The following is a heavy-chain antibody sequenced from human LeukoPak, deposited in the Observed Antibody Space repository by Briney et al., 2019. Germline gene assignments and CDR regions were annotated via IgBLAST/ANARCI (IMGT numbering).Heavy chain of an antibody. CDR2: ISANAAGT. V-gene: IGHV3-23*01. Sequence: SGGSLRLSCAASGFTFSNYAMRWFRQAPGKGLEWVSSISANAAGTYYADSVKGRFTISRDNSKNTVYLQMNSLRGEDTAVYYCAKDSGNSGWCVDNWGQGTLVTVSS. CDR3: AKDSGNSGWCVDN. J-gene: IGHJ4*02. CDR1: GFTFSNYA. D-gene: IGHD6-19*01.